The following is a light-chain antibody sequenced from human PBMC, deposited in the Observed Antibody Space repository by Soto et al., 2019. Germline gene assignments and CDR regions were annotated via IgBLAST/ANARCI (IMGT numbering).Light chain of an antibody. CDR2: AAS. J-gene: IGKJ1*01. CDR1: QDIHNY. CDR3: QHYYNYPWT. Sequence: AVLLTQSPSSFSASTGDRATITCRASQDIHNYLAWYQQVPGKAPKLLLYAASILQTGVPSRFSGSGSGTDFTITIDCLQSEDFATYFCQHYYNYPWTFGQGTTVE. V-gene: IGKV1-8*01.